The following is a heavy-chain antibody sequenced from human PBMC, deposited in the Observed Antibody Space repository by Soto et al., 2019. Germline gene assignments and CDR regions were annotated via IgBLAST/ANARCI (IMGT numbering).Heavy chain of an antibody. CDR3: AREGKSSWYAYDI. D-gene: IGHD6-13*01. J-gene: IGHJ3*02. Sequence: GGSLRLSCAASGFTFSSYSMNWVRQAPGKGLEWVSSISSSSSYIYYADSVKGRFTISRDNAKNSLYLQMNSLRAEDTAVYYCAREGKSSWYAYDIWGQGTMVTVSS. CDR1: GFTFSSYS. CDR2: ISSSSSYI. V-gene: IGHV3-21*01.